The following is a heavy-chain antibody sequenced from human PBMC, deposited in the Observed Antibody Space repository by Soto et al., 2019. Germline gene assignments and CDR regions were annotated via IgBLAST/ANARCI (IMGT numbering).Heavy chain of an antibody. CDR3: ARAMTTVTTIDY. V-gene: IGHV4-30-2*01. J-gene: IGHJ4*02. CDR2: IYHSGST. Sequence: SETLSLTCAVSGGSISSGGYSWSWIRQPPGKGLEWIGYIYHSGSTYYNPSLKSRVTISVDRSKNQFSQKLSSVTAADTAVYYCARAMTTVTTIDYWGQGTLVTVS. CDR1: GGSISSGGYS. D-gene: IGHD4-17*01.